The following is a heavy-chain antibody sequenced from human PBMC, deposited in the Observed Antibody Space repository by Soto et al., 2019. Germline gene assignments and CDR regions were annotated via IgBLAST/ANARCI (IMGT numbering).Heavy chain of an antibody. Sequence: EVQLLESGGGLVQPGGSLRLSCAASGFTFSSYAMSWVRQAPGKGLEWVSAISGSGGSTYYADSVKGRFTISRDNSKNTLYLQMNSLRAEDTAVYYCANDKVATELLFDYWGQGTLVTVSS. D-gene: IGHD5-12*01. V-gene: IGHV3-23*01. J-gene: IGHJ4*02. CDR3: ANDKVATELLFDY. CDR2: ISGSGGST. CDR1: GFTFSSYA.